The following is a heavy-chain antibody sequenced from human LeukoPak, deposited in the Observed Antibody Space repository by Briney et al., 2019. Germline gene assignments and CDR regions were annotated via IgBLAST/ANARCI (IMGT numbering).Heavy chain of an antibody. CDR3: AKDRSLVPAALNY. Sequence: GVSLRLPCTASGFNFSKYAMTWVRQAPGKGLECVSGISGSGDSTYYADSMKGRFTISRDNSKNTLYLQMNSLRAEDTALYYCAKDRSLVPAALNYWGQGTLVIVSS. D-gene: IGHD2-2*01. J-gene: IGHJ4*02. CDR1: GFNFSKYA. V-gene: IGHV3-23*01. CDR2: ISGSGDST.